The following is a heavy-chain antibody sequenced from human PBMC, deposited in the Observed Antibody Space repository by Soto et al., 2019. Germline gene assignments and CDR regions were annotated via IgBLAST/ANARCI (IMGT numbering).Heavy chain of an antibody. J-gene: IGHJ6*02. V-gene: IGHV1-58*01. CDR3: AAEAGIEDDYDADYGMDV. CDR2: IVVGSGNT. D-gene: IGHD5-12*01. Sequence: QMQLVQSGPEVKKPGTSVKVSCKASGFTFTSSAVKWVRQARGQRLEWIGWIVVGSGNTNSAQKFQERVTITRDMSTSTAYRELSSLRSEDTAVYDCAAEAGIEDDYDADYGMDVWGRGTTVTVSS. CDR1: GFTFTSSA.